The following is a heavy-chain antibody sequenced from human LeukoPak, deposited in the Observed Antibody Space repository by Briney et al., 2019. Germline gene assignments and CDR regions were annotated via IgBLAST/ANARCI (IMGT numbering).Heavy chain of an antibody. D-gene: IGHD5-12*01. V-gene: IGHV3-7*01. CDR3: ARDSGHTGYDLLDY. J-gene: IGHJ4*02. Sequence: PGGSLRLSCADSGFTFNSYWMGWVRQTPGKGLEWVANIKHDGSEKYYVDSVEGRFTIPRDNAKNSLFLQMNSLRAEDTAVYYCARDSGHTGYDLLDYWGQGTLVTVSS. CDR2: IKHDGSEK. CDR1: GFTFNSYW.